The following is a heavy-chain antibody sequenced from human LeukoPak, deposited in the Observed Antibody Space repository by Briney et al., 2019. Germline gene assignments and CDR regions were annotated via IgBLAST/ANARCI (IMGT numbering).Heavy chain of an antibody. D-gene: IGHD4-17*01. V-gene: IGHV3-53*01. CDR3: AREAVTRNYFDY. CDR2: IYSGGST. J-gene: IGHJ4*02. Sequence: HTGGSLRLSCAASGFTVSSNYMNWVRQAPGKGLEWVSVIYSGGSTYYADTVKGRFTISRDNSKNTLFLQMNSLRAEDTAVYYCAREAVTRNYFDYWGQGTLVTVSS. CDR1: GFTVSSNY.